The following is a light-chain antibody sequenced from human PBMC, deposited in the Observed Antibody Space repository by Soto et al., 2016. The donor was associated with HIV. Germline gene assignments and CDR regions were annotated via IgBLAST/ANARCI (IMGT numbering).Light chain of an antibody. V-gene: IGLV3-19*01. CDR3: NSRDRSGNLVV. J-gene: IGLJ2*01. CDR2: GNN. CDR1: SLRNYY. Sequence: SSELTQDPAVSVPLGQTVRITCQGDSLRNYYASWYQRKPGQAPVLIIYGNNKRPSGVTDRFSVSRSGNIGSLIITGAQAEDEADYYCNSRDRSGNLVVFGGGTKLTV.